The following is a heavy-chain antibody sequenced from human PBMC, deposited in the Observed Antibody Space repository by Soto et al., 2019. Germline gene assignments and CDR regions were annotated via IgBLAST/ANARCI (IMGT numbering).Heavy chain of an antibody. Sequence: EVQLLESGGGLVQPGGSLRLSCAASGVTFSSYVMNWVRQAPGKGLEWVSTISDTGGGTFYAGSVKGRFTISRDNSKNTLYLQMHRLRADDSAIYFCAVGRHKTSGSNTWFDPWGRGTQVTVSS. D-gene: IGHD3-22*01. CDR2: ISDTGGGT. CDR1: GVTFSSYV. J-gene: IGHJ5*02. V-gene: IGHV3-23*01. CDR3: AVGRHKTSGSNTWFDP.